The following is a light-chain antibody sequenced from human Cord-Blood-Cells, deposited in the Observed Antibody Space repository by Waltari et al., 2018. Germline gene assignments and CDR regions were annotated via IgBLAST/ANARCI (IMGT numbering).Light chain of an antibody. J-gene: IGLJ3*02. CDR1: SSDVGSYNL. Sequence: QSALTQPASVSGSPGQSITISCTGTSSDVGSYNLVSWYQQHTGKAPKLMIYEGSKRPSGVSNRFSGSKSGNTVSLTISGLQAEDEADYYCCSYAGSSTWVFGGGTKLTVL. CDR3: CSYAGSSTWV. CDR2: EGS. V-gene: IGLV2-23*01.